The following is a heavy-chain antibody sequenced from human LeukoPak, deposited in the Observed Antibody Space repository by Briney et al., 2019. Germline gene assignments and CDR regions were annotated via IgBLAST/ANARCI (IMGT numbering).Heavy chain of an antibody. Sequence: SETLSLTCTVSGGSISSSSYYWGWIRQPPGKGLEWIGSICYSGSTYYNPSLKSRVTISVDTSKNQFSLRLSSVTAADTAVYYCATDPGLPRLKYYFQYWGQGTLVTVSS. J-gene: IGHJ4*02. V-gene: IGHV4-39*07. CDR1: GGSISSSSYY. CDR3: ATDPGLPRLKYYFQY. CDR2: ICYSGST.